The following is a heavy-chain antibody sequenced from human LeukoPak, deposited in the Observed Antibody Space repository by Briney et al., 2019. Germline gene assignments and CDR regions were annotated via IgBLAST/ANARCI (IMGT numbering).Heavy chain of an antibody. V-gene: IGHV1-69*05. CDR2: IIPIFGTA. CDR3: ARSRSPAAIDTKRRDWFDP. J-gene: IGHJ5*02. D-gene: IGHD2-2*02. CDR1: GGTFSSYA. Sequence: SVKVSCKASGGTFSSYAISWVRQAAGQGLEWMGGIIPIFGTANYAQKFQGRVTITTDESTSTAYMELSSLRSEDTAVYYCARSRSPAAIDTKRRDWFDPWGQGTLVTVSS.